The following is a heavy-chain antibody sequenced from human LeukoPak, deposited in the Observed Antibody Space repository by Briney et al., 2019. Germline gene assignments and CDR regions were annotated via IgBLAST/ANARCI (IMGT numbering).Heavy chain of an antibody. CDR2: INHIGST. CDR3: ARKGQYYYGSGSYPNYYYYMDV. CDR1: GGSFSGYY. D-gene: IGHD3-10*01. Sequence: SETLSLTCAVYGGSFSGYYWSWIRKPPGKGLEWIGEINHIGSTNYNPSLKSRVTISVDTSKNQFSLKLSSVTAADTAVYYCARKGQYYYGSGSYPNYYYYMDVWGKGTTVTISS. J-gene: IGHJ6*03. V-gene: IGHV4-34*01.